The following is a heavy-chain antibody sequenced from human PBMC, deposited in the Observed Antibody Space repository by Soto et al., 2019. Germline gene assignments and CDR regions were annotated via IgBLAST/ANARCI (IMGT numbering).Heavy chain of an antibody. J-gene: IGHJ4*02. D-gene: IGHD3-22*01. CDR3: VTDSIVSGSYVFNF. CDR2: FDPEDGET. CDR1: GYSLTDLS. Sequence: ASVKVSCKVSGYSLTDLSLHWVRQAPGKRFEWMGAFDPEDGETTYAQSLQGRVTMTADTSEDTAYMELSSLMSEDTALYYCVTDSIVSGSYVFNFWGQGTLVTVSS. V-gene: IGHV1-24*01.